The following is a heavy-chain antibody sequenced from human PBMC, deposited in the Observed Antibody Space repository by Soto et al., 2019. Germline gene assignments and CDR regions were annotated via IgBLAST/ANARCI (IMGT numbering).Heavy chain of an antibody. CDR3: ARERLLYSSSWKGYFDH. Sequence: EVQLVESGGGSVQPGGSLRLSCAASGFTLSSYEMNWVRQAPGKGLEWVSYISSSGSTIYYADSVKGRFTISRDNAKKSLYLQMNSLRAEDTAVYYCARERLLYSSSWKGYFDHWGQGTPVTVSS. J-gene: IGHJ4*02. V-gene: IGHV3-48*03. CDR1: GFTLSSYE. D-gene: IGHD6-6*01. CDR2: ISSSGSTI.